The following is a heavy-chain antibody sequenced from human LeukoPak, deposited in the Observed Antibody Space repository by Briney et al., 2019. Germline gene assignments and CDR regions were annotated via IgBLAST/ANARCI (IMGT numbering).Heavy chain of an antibody. Sequence: GESLKISCKGSGYTFNTYWIGWVRQMPGKGLEWMGIIYPGDSDTRYSPSFQGQVTISADKSITTAYLQLSTLKASDTAVYYCARRVVVAGWFDPWGQGALVTVPS. V-gene: IGHV5-51*01. D-gene: IGHD2-2*01. CDR1: GYTFNTYW. J-gene: IGHJ5*02. CDR2: IYPGDSDT. CDR3: ARRVVVAGWFDP.